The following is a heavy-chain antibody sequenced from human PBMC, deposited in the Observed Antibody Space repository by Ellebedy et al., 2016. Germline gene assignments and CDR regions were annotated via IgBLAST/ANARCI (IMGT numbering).Heavy chain of an antibody. CDR3: AAGNDGGWFDP. Sequence: ASVKVSCKASGYTFSSYGITWVRQAPGQGLEWMGWISTYNGDTNYAQKVQGRVTMTTDTSTSTAYMELRSLRSDDTAVYYWAAGNDGGWFDPWGQGTLVTVSS. D-gene: IGHD1-1*01. CDR2: ISTYNGDT. J-gene: IGHJ5*02. V-gene: IGHV1-18*01. CDR1: GYTFSSYG.